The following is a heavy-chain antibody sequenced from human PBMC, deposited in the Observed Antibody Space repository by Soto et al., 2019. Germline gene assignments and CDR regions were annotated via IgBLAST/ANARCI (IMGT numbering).Heavy chain of an antibody. J-gene: IGHJ6*02. V-gene: IGHV1-18*01. CDR2: ISAYNGNT. Sequence: ASVKVSCKASGYTFTSYGISWVRQAPGQGLEWMGWISAYNGNTNYAQKLQGRVTMTTDTSTSTAYMELRSLRSDDTAVYYCARGPHSYGPFYYYYGMDVWGQGTTVTVSS. D-gene: IGHD5-18*01. CDR3: ARGPHSYGPFYYYYGMDV. CDR1: GYTFTSYG.